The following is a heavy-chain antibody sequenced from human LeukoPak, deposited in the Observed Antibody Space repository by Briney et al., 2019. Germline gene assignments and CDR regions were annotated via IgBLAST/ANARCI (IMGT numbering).Heavy chain of an antibody. V-gene: IGHV3-30*02. CDR2: IRYDGSNK. D-gene: IGHD6-13*01. CDR3: AKPGIAACDY. J-gene: IGHJ4*02. CDR1: GFTFSSYS. Sequence: PGGSLRLSCAASGFTFSSYSMNWARQAPGKGLEWVAFIRYDGSNKYYADSVKGRFTISRDNSKNTLYLQMNSLRAEDTAVYYCAKPGIAACDYWGQGTLVTVSS.